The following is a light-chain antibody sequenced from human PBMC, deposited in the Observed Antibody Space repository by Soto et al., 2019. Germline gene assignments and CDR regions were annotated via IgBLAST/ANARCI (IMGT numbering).Light chain of an antibody. CDR2: KAS. J-gene: IGKJ1*01. CDR1: QSISSW. CDR3: QQYSDNWT. V-gene: IGKV1-5*03. Sequence: DIQMPQSPSTLSASVGDRVTITCRASQSISSWLAWYQQKPGTAPKLLIYKASTLQSGVPPRFSGSGSGTEFTLTISSLQPDDFATYYCQQYSDNWTFGQGTKV.